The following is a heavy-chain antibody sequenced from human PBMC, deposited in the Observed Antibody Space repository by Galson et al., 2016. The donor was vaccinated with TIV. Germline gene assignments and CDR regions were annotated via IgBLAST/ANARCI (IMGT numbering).Heavy chain of an antibody. CDR2: IAYDGSVK. CDR3: AKDPRLYGDYLLAYFDF. D-gene: IGHD4-17*01. Sequence: SLRLSCATSGFSFRRYGMYWVRQAPGKGLDWVALIAYDGSVKYYADSVRGRFTISRDNSKNTLFLQMNSLRLEDSAVYYCAKDPRLYGDYLLAYFDFWGQGTLVAVSS. V-gene: IGHV3-30*02. CDR1: GFSFRRYG. J-gene: IGHJ4*02.